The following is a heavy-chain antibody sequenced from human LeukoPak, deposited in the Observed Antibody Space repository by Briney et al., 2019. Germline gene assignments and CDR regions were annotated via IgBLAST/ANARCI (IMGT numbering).Heavy chain of an antibody. J-gene: IGHJ5*02. V-gene: IGHV4-39*07. CDR2: IYYSGTT. D-gene: IGHD6-13*01. Sequence: SETLSLTCSVSRGSISSSNYYWGWIRQPPGKGLEWIGNIYYSGTTYYNPSLPSLNSRVTISVDTSKDQFSLKLSSVTAADTAVYYCARGFSSSWYFNWFDPWGQGTLVTVSS. CDR3: ARGFSSSWYFNWFDP. CDR1: RGSISSSNYY.